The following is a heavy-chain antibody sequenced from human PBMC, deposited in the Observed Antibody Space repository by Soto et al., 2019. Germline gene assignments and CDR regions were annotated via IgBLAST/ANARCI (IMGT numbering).Heavy chain of an antibody. Sequence: QVQLVQSGAEVKKPGASVKVSCKTSGYTFTNHGINWVRQAPGQGLEWMGWINPYNANVNYAQKLQGRVTMTTDTSTGTAYIDLRSLTSDDTAVYYCARDRVAGIWGYAFDIWGQGTMVTVSS. V-gene: IGHV1-18*04. J-gene: IGHJ3*02. D-gene: IGHD3-16*01. CDR3: ARDRVAGIWGYAFDI. CDR1: GYTFTNHG. CDR2: INPYNANV.